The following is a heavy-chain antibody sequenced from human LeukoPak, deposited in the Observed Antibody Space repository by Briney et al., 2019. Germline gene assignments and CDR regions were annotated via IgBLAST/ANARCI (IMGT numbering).Heavy chain of an antibody. CDR1: GASISDYY. CDR2: FSNSGTN. Sequence: PSETLSLTCTVSGASISDYYWSWIRQPPGKGLEWIGYFSNSGTNNYSPSLKGRVTMSVDTSKNQFSLKLSSVTAADTAVYYCARGSNWGDYWGQGTLVTVSS. CDR3: ARGSNWGDY. V-gene: IGHV4-59*12. D-gene: IGHD7-27*01. J-gene: IGHJ4*02.